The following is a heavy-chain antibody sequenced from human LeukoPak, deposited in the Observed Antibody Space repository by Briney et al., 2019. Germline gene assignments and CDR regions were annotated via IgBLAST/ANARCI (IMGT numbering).Heavy chain of an antibody. V-gene: IGHV3-30-3*01. J-gene: IGHJ4*02. D-gene: IGHD6-13*01. Sequence: PGRSLRLSCAASGFTFSSYAMHWVRQAPGKGLEWVAVISYDGSNKYYADSVKGRFTISRDNSKNTLYLQMNSLRAEDTAVYYCARTIAAAREYYFDYRGQGTLVTVSS. CDR2: ISYDGSNK. CDR1: GFTFSSYA. CDR3: ARTIAAAREYYFDY.